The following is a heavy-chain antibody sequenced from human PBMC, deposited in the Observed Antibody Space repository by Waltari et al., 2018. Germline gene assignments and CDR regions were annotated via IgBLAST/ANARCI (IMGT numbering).Heavy chain of an antibody. V-gene: IGHV3-30-3*01. J-gene: IGHJ4*02. CDR3: ARDSYGLDY. Sequence: VQLVESGGGVVQPGRSLRLSCAASGFTFSNYAMHWVRQAPGKGLEWVAVILYDGSNEYYADSVKGRFTISRDNSKNTLYLQMNSLRAEDTAVYYCARDSYGLDYWGQGTLVTVSS. D-gene: IGHD3-10*01. CDR1: GFTFSNYA. CDR2: ILYDGSNE.